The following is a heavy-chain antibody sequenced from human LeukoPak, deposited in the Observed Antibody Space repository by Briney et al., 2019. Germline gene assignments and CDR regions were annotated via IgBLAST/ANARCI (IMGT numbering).Heavy chain of an antibody. D-gene: IGHD6-6*01. CDR3: ARIGYSSSSFDY. CDR1: GFTFTSYW. Sequence: GGSLRLSCAASGFTFTSYWMHWVRQAPGKGLVWVSRINSDGSTTSYADSVKGRFTISRDNAKNTLYLQMNSLRAEDTAVYYCARIGYSSSSFDYWGQGILVTVSS. V-gene: IGHV3-74*01. CDR2: INSDGSTT. J-gene: IGHJ4*02.